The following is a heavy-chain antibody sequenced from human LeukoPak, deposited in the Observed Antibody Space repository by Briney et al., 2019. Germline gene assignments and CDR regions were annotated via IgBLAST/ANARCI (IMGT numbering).Heavy chain of an antibody. D-gene: IGHD1-14*01. V-gene: IGHV3-74*01. Sequence: GGSLRLSCAASGFPFSTYSMYWVRQPPGKGLVWVSRISPDGSSKSYADSVKGRFIISRDNAKHTLSLQMTSLTAEDTAVYYCARDGGLLPDNWGKGTLVTVSS. CDR2: ISPDGSSK. CDR1: GFPFSTYS. CDR3: ARDGGLLPDN. J-gene: IGHJ4*02.